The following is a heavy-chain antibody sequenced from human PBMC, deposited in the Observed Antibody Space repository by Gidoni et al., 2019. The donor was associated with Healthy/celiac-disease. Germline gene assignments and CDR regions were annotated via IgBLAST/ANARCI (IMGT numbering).Heavy chain of an antibody. CDR2: IYYSGST. Sequence: QLQLQESGPGLVKPSETLSLTCTVPGGSISSSSYYWGWIRPPPGKGQEWIGSIYYSGSTYYNPSLKSRVNISVDTSKNQFSLKLSSVTAADTAVYYCAPAGEGYFDLWGRGTLVTVSS. CDR1: GGSISSSSYY. CDR3: APAGEGYFDL. D-gene: IGHD3-10*01. J-gene: IGHJ2*01. V-gene: IGHV4-39*01.